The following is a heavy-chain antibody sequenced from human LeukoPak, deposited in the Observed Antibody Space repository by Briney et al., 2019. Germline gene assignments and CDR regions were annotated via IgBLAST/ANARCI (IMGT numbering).Heavy chain of an antibody. CDR2: ISWNSGSI. D-gene: IGHD2-2*02. Sequence: PGRSLRLSCAASGFTFDDYAMPWVRQAPGKGLEWVSGISWNSGSIGYADSVKGRFTISRDNAKNSLYLQMNSLRAEDTALYYCAKGEYQLLYGYFDPWGQGTLVTVSS. J-gene: IGHJ5*02. CDR3: AKGEYQLLYGYFDP. V-gene: IGHV3-9*01. CDR1: GFTFDDYA.